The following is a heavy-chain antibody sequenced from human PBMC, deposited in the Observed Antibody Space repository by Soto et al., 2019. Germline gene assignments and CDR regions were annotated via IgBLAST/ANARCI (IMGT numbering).Heavy chain of an antibody. CDR2: IYYSGST. V-gene: IGHV4-59*08. D-gene: IGHD3-3*01. J-gene: IGHJ4*02. CDR3: ARATGYYDFHY. CDR1: GGSITSFH. Sequence: SETLSLTCTVSGGSITSFHWSWIRQSPGKGLECIGCIYYSGSTNYNPSFKSRVTISVDTSKNQFSLKVPSVTAADTAVYYCARATGYYDFHYWGPGTLVTVSS.